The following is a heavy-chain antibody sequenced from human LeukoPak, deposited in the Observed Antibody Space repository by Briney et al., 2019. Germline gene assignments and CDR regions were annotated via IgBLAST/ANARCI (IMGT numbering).Heavy chain of an antibody. J-gene: IGHJ4*02. Sequence: SGGSLRLSCAASGFTLNNYAMSWVRQAPGKGLEWVSAISGSGDSRYYADSVKGRFTISRDNSKNTLYLQMNSLTAGDTAVYYCAKIGSSANFDYWGQGTLVTVSS. D-gene: IGHD2-15*01. CDR1: GFTLNNYA. V-gene: IGHV3-23*01. CDR2: ISGSGDSR. CDR3: AKIGSSANFDY.